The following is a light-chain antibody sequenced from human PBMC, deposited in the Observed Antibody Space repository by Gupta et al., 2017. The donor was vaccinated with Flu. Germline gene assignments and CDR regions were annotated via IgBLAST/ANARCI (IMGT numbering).Light chain of an antibody. Sequence: IFCTRTTSNVVGYNNSSCYHQHPTKAPNLMIFYVSNRPSWVSNRFSSSKSGGTASPPISWLLAEDEAADYCSSYTSSSIPVVFGGGTKLTVL. CDR2: YVS. J-gene: IGLJ2*01. V-gene: IGLV2-14*04. CDR3: SSYTSSSIPVV. CDR1: TSNVVGYNN.